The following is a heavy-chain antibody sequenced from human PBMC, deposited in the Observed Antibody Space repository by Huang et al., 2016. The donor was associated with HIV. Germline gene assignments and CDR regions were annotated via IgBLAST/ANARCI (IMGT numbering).Heavy chain of an antibody. J-gene: IGHJ3*02. CDR2: IKQDGSKK. V-gene: IGHV3-7*01. CDR1: GFTFSSYW. D-gene: IGHD1-26*01. CDR3: ASIVGATAAFDI. Sequence: EVQLVESGGGLVQPGGSLRLSCAASGFTFSSYWMSWVRQAPGKGVEGVANIKQDGSKKYYVDSVKGRFTIARDNAKNSLYLQMNSLRAEDTAVYYCASIVGATAAFDIWGQGTMVTVSS.